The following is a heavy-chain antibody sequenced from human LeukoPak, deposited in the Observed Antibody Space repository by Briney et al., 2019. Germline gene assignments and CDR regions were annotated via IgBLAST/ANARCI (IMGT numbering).Heavy chain of an antibody. Sequence: GGSLRLSCAASGFTFSSYAMNWVRQAPGKGLEWVSSISGSGGSTYYADSVKGRFTISRDNAKNSLYLQMNSLRAEDTAVYYCARVSPSSWYPDYYYYMDVWGKGTTVTISS. CDR2: ISGSGGST. J-gene: IGHJ6*03. CDR1: GFTFSSYA. D-gene: IGHD6-13*01. CDR3: ARVSPSSWYPDYYYYMDV. V-gene: IGHV3-23*01.